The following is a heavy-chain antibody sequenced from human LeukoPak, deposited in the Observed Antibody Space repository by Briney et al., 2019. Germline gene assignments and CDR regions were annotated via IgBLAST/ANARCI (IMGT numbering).Heavy chain of an antibody. J-gene: IGHJ5*02. D-gene: IGHD3-10*01. CDR3: ARGAYGSGSYYNRGNNWFDP. CDR2: INPSGGST. V-gene: IGHV1-46*01. Sequence: ASVKVSCKVSGYTFTSYYMHWVRQAPGQGLEWMGIINPSGGSTSYAQKFQGRVTMTRDTSTSTVYMELSSLRSEDTAVYYCARGAYGSGSYYNRGNNWFDPWGQGTLVTVSS. CDR1: GYTFTSYY.